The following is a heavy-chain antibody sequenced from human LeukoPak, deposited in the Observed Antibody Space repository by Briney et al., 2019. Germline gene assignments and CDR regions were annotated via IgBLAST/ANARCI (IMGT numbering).Heavy chain of an antibody. D-gene: IGHD3-22*01. CDR3: AKGPYYYDSSGYYPSAEYFQH. CDR2: ISWDGGST. CDR1: GFTFDDYT. V-gene: IGHV3-43*01. J-gene: IGHJ1*01. Sequence: GGSLRLSCAASGFTFDDYTMHWVRQAPGKGLEWVSLISWDGGSTYYADSVKGRFTISRDNSKNSLYLQMNSLRTEDTALYYCAKGPYYYDSSGYYPSAEYFQHWGQGTLVTVSS.